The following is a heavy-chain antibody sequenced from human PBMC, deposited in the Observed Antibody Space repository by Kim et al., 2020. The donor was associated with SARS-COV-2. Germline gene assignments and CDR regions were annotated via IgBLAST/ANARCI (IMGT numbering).Heavy chain of an antibody. V-gene: IGHV3-7*01. CDR2: IKQDGSEK. D-gene: IGHD3-22*01. CDR3: ARDLEIPSGYYYDSSGYEDAFDI. Sequence: GGSLRLSCAASGFTFSSYWMSWVRQAPGKGLEWVANIKQDGSEKYYVDSVKGRFTISRDNAKNSLYLQMNSLRAEDTAVYYCARDLEIPSGYYYDSSGYEDAFDIWGQGTMVTVSS. CDR1: GFTFSSYW. J-gene: IGHJ3*02.